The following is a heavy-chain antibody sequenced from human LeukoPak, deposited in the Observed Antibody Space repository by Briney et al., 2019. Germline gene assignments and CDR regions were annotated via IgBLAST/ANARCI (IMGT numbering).Heavy chain of an antibody. Sequence: PGGSLRLSCSASAFTFSGYAMHWVRQAPGKGPECISSITSNGGAIYYADSVRGRFTISRDNSEYTLYLQMSGLRAEDTAVYYGVKDVSTRYGAYESAFDAWGQGTMVIVSS. CDR1: AFTFSGYA. D-gene: IGHD5-12*01. J-gene: IGHJ3*01. CDR3: VKDVSTRYGAYESAFDA. V-gene: IGHV3-64D*06. CDR2: ITSNGGAI.